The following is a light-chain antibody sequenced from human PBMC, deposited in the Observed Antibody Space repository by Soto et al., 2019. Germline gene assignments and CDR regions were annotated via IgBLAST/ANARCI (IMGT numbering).Light chain of an antibody. CDR1: SSDVGSYNR. V-gene: IGLV2-18*02. CDR3: SSYTSSSTYV. J-gene: IGLJ1*01. CDR2: EVS. Sequence: QSAPTQPPSGSGAAGQSVTISCTGTSSDVGSYNRVSWFQQPPGTAPKVMIYEVSNRPSGVPDRFSGSKSGNTASLTISGLQAEDEADYYCSSYTSSSTYVFGTGTKVTVL.